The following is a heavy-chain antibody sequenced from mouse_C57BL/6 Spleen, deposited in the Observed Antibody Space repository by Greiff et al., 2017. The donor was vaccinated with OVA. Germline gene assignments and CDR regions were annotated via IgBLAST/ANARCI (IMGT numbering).Heavy chain of an antibody. V-gene: IGHV1-55*01. J-gene: IGHJ2*01. CDR3: AAYYDYDDGYYFDY. Sequence: QVQLQQPGAELVKPGASVKMSCKASGYTFTSYWITWVKQRPGQGLEWIGDIYPGSGSTNYNEKFKSKATLTVDTSSSTAYMQLSSLTSEDSAVYYCAAYYDYDDGYYFDYWGQGTTLTVSS. D-gene: IGHD2-4*01. CDR2: IYPGSGST. CDR1: GYTFTSYW.